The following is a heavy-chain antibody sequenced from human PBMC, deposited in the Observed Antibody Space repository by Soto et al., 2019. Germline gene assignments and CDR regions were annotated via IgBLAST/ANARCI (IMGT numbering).Heavy chain of an antibody. J-gene: IGHJ4*02. V-gene: IGHV3-7*05. D-gene: IGHD3-3*01. Sequence: GGSLRLSCAASGFTFSSCWMSWVRQAPGKGLEWVANIKQDGSEKYYVDSVKGRFTISRDNAKNSLYLQMNSLRAEDTAVYYCARLLYYDFWSGYYTPIDYWGQGTLVTVSS. CDR2: IKQDGSEK. CDR3: ARLLYYDFWSGYYTPIDY. CDR1: GFTFSSCW.